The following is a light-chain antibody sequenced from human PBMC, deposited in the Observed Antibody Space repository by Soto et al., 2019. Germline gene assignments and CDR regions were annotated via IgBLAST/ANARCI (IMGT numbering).Light chain of an antibody. Sequence: EIVLTQSPATLSLSPGERATLSCRASQSVSSSLGWYQQKPGQPPRLLIYDASKRVTGIPARFSGSGSGTDFTLAISSLEPEDFAVYFCQQRTDGWTFSQGTKVEIK. J-gene: IGKJ1*01. CDR2: DAS. CDR3: QQRTDGWT. V-gene: IGKV3-11*01. CDR1: QSVSSS.